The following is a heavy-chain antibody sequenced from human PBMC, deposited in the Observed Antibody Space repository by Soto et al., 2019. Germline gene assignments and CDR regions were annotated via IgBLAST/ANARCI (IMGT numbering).Heavy chain of an antibody. CDR1: GYSLTSYW. J-gene: IGHJ1*01. CDR3: ARHYDSSGRYFQQ. D-gene: IGHD3-22*01. V-gene: IGHV5-51*01. Sequence: GESLKISCKGSGYSLTSYWIGWVRQMPGKGLEWMGIIYPGDSDTRYSPSFQGQVTISADKSISTAYLQWSSLKASDTAMYYCARHYDSSGRYFQQWGKGTLVTVSS. CDR2: IYPGDSDT.